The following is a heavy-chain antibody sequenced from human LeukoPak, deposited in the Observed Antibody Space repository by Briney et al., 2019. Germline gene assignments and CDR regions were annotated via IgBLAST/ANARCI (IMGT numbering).Heavy chain of an antibody. CDR1: GFTFSSYA. D-gene: IGHD3-10*01. J-gene: IGHJ6*02. CDR2: IKQDGSEK. Sequence: AGGSLRLSCAASGFTFSSYAMSWVRQAPGKGLEWVANIKQDGSEKYYVDSVKGRFTISRDNAKNSLYLQMNSLRAEDTAVYYCARDNTMVRGVKGLYYYGMDVWGQGTTVTVSS. CDR3: ARDNTMVRGVKGLYYYGMDV. V-gene: IGHV3-7*01.